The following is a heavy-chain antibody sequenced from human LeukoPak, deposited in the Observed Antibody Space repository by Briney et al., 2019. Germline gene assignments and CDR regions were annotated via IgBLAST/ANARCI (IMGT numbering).Heavy chain of an antibody. CDR2: INHSGSA. D-gene: IGHD5-18*01. Sequence: PSETLSLTCAVYGGSFSNYYWTWIRQPPGKGLEWIGEINHSGSANYNPSLKSRVTISVDTSKNQFSLKLSSVTAADTAAYFCARGYSYGRGFDYWDQGTLVTVSS. CDR3: ARGYSYGRGFDY. J-gene: IGHJ4*02. CDR1: GGSFSNYY. V-gene: IGHV4-34*01.